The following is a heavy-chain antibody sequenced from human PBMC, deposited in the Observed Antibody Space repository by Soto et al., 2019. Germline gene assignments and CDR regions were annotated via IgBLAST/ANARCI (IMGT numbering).Heavy chain of an antibody. J-gene: IGHJ4*02. D-gene: IGHD3-10*01. Sequence: QVQLVESGGGVVQPGRSLRLSCAASGFTFSSYGMHWVRQAPGKGLEWVAVIGYDGSNKYYADSVKGRFTISRDNSKNTLYLQMNSLRAEDTAVYYCASEYYGSGSYYNIWGQGTLVTVSS. CDR1: GFTFSSYG. CDR3: ASEYYGSGSYYNI. V-gene: IGHV3-33*01. CDR2: IGYDGSNK.